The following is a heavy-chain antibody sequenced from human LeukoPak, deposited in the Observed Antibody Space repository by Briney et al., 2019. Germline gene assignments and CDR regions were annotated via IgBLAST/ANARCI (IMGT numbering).Heavy chain of an antibody. CDR1: GDSISSGDYY. D-gene: IGHD3-22*01. CDR3: ARGPYSYDSSGAFDI. V-gene: IGHV4-61*02. J-gene: IGHJ3*02. CDR2: ISSSGST. Sequence: SETLSLTCTVSGDSISSGDYYWSWIRQPAGKGLEWIGRISSSGSTNYNPSLKSRVTISVDKSKNQFSLKLSSVPAADTAVYFCARGPYSYDSSGAFDIWGQGTMVTVSS.